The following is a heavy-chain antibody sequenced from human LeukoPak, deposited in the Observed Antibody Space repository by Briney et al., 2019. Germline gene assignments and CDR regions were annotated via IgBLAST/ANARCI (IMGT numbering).Heavy chain of an antibody. CDR1: GYTFTGYY. V-gene: IGHV1-18*04. D-gene: IGHD5-18*01. J-gene: IGHJ4*02. CDR3: ARVDTAMHWFY. CDR2: ISAYNGNT. Sequence: ASVKVSCKASGYTFTGYYMHWVRQAPGQGLEWMGWISAYNGNTNYAQKLQGRVTMTTDTSTSTAYMELRSLRSDDTAVYYCARVDTAMHWFYWGQGTLVTVSS.